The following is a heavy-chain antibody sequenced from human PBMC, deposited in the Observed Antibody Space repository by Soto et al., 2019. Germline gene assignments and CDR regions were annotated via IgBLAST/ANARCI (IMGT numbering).Heavy chain of an antibody. CDR3: ASRLLRILEWLPDALDI. CDR1: GFTFSSYS. V-gene: IGHV3-48*01. Sequence: GGSLRLSCAASGFTFSSYSMNWVRQAPGKGLEWVSYISSSSSTIYYADSVKGRFTISRDNAKSSLYLQMNSLRAEDTAVYYCASRLLRILEWLPDALDIWGQGTMVTVSS. J-gene: IGHJ3*02. D-gene: IGHD3-3*01. CDR2: ISSSSSTI.